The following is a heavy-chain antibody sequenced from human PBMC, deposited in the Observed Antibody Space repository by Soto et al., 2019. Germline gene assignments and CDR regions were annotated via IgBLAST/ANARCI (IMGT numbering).Heavy chain of an antibody. J-gene: IGHJ4*02. CDR1: GDSITSRNW. Sequence: QVQLQESGPGLVKPSGTLSLTCAVSGDSITSRNWWSWVRQAPGKGLEWIGEIYHSGASTYNPSLKSRTTMSVDPSKNHFSLKLSSVTAADTAVYFCVRDLGTGIDYWGRGTLVTVAS. V-gene: IGHV4-4*02. CDR3: VRDLGTGIDY. CDR2: IYHSGAS.